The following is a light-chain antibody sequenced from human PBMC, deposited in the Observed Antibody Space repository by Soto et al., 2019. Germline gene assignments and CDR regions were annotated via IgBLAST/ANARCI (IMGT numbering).Light chain of an antibody. V-gene: IGKV1-33*01. J-gene: IGKJ2*01. CDR3: QQYDSFPRY. CDR1: QDISKY. Sequence: DILMTQSPSSLYPSVGDRVTITCQASQDISKYVTWYQQKPGTPHKLLIYHSANLETGVPSRFSGSGSGTHFILTISRVQPEDIATYFCQQYDSFPRYLGQWTKL. CDR2: HSA.